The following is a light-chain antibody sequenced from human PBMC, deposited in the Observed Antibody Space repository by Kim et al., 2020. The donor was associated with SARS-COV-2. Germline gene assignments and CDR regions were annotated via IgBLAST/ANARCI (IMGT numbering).Light chain of an antibody. V-gene: IGKV3-20*01. CDR2: AAS. J-gene: IGKJ2*01. CDR3: HQYGSSPDT. Sequence: WSPGERATLSCGASRSVGGSYLAWDQQKPGQAPRLLIFAASSRAAGIPDKFSGSGSGTDFTLTISRLEPEDIAMYYCHQYGSSPDTCGQGTKLEI. CDR1: RSVGGSY.